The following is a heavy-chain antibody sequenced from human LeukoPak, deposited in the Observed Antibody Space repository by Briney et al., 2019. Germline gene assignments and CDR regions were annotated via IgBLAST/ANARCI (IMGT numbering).Heavy chain of an antibody. Sequence: GGSLRLSCAASGFTVSSNYMSWVRQAPGKGLEWVSVIYSGGSTYYADSVKGRFTISRDNSKNTLYLQMNSLRAEDTAVYYCAREVSHPEVXXXSSGLWGQGTLVTVSX. J-gene: IGHJ4*02. CDR3: AREVSHPEVXXXSSGL. CDR2: IYSGGST. V-gene: IGHV3-66*01. CDR1: GFTVSSNY. D-gene: IGHD3-22*01.